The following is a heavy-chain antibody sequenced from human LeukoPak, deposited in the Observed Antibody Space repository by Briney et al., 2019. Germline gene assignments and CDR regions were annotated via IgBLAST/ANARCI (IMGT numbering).Heavy chain of an antibody. CDR1: GFTFSSYA. V-gene: IGHV3-23*01. CDR2: ISGSGGST. CDR3: AKASREYDSSGYYWSTPAAEPFDY. D-gene: IGHD3-22*01. J-gene: IGHJ4*02. Sequence: PGGSLRLSCAASGFTFSSYAMSWVRQAPGKGLEWVSAISGSGGSTYYADSVKGRFTISRDNSKNTLYLQMNSLRAEDTAVYYCAKASREYDSSGYYWSTPAAEPFDYWGRGTLVTVSS.